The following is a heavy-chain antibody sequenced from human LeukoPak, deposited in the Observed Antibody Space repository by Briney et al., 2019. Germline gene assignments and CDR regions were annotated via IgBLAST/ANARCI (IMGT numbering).Heavy chain of an antibody. CDR1: GGSISSGGYY. D-gene: IGHD7-27*01. CDR3: ALISRNSGNYYMDV. CDR2: IYYSGST. V-gene: IGHV4-31*03. Sequence: PSQTLSLTCTVSGGSISSGGYYWSWIRQHPGKGLEWIGYIYYSGSTYYNPSLKSRVTISVDTSKNQFSLKLSSVTAADTAVYYCALISRNSGNYYMDVWGKGTTVTVSS. J-gene: IGHJ6*03.